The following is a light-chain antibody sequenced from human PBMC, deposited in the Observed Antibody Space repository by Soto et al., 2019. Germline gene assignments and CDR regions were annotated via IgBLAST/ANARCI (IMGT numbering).Light chain of an antibody. CDR1: QSVSSD. J-gene: IGKJ5*01. Sequence: MVMTQSPATLSVSPGERATLSWRASQSVSSDLAWYQHKPGQAPRLLIYGASTRATGIPARFSGSGSGTDFTLTISSLEPEDFAVYYCQQRSNLITFGQGTRLEIK. V-gene: IGKV3-11*01. CDR3: QQRSNLIT. CDR2: GAS.